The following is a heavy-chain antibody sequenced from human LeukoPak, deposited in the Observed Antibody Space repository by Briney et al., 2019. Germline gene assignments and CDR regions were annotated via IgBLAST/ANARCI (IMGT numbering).Heavy chain of an antibody. J-gene: IGHJ3*02. V-gene: IGHV4-34*01. Sequence: SETLSLTCAVYGGSFSGYYWSWIRQPPGKGLEWIGEINHSGSTNYNPSLKSRVTISVDTSKNQFSLKLSSVTAADTAVYYCARHKGSGATKWDDAFDIWGQGTMVTVSS. CDR1: GGSFSGYY. D-gene: IGHD1-26*01. CDR3: ARHKGSGATKWDDAFDI. CDR2: INHSGST.